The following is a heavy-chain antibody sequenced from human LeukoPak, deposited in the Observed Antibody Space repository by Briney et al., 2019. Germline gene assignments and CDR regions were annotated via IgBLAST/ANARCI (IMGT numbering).Heavy chain of an antibody. V-gene: IGHV4-4*02. CDR2: IYHSGST. CDR1: GGSISSSNW. Sequence: SETLSLTCAVPGGSISSSNWWSWVRQPPGKGLEWIGEIYHSGSTNYNPSLKSRVTISVDKSKNQFSLKLSSVTAADTAVYYCASRGYSSSWYVKRAFDIWGQGTMDTVSS. CDR3: ASRGYSSSWYVKRAFDI. D-gene: IGHD6-13*01. J-gene: IGHJ3*02.